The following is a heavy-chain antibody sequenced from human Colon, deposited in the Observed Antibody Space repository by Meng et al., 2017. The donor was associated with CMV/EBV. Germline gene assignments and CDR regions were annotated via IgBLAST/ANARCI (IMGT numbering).Heavy chain of an antibody. Sequence: GESLKISCAASGFSFDYYEMNWVRQAPGKGLEWISYISSSSMTIQYAESVKGRFTISRDNAKNSLYLQMNGLRAEDTAVYYCARVDSGYDYYYYGMDVWGQGTTVTVSS. D-gene: IGHD3-22*01. CDR3: ARVDSGYDYYYYGMDV. CDR1: GFSFDYYE. J-gene: IGHJ6*02. V-gene: IGHV3-48*03. CDR2: ISSSSMTI.